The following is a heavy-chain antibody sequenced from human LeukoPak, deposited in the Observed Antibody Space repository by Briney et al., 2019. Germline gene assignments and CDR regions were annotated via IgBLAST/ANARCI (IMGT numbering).Heavy chain of an antibody. CDR1: GFTFSSYW. CDR3: AREYYDILTDSS. J-gene: IGHJ5*02. CDR2: INGDGSTI. V-gene: IGHV3-74*01. D-gene: IGHD3-9*01. Sequence: PGGSLRLSCAASGFTFSSYWMHWVRQVPGKGLVWVSRINGDGSTISYADSVKGRFTISRDNAKNSLYLQMNSLRAEDTAVYYCAREYYDILTDSSWGQGTLVTVSS.